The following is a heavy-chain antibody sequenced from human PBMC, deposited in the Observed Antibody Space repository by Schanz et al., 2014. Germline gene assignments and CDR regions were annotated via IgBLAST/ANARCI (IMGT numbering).Heavy chain of an antibody. CDR3: ARPSDSSWYMDV. CDR2: IKQEGDEK. D-gene: IGHD2-21*02. V-gene: IGHV3-7*01. CDR1: GFNFRNYW. Sequence: EGQLVESGGGLVQPGGSLRLSCVVSGFNFRNYWMSWVRQAPGKGLEWVASIKQEGDEKNYVDSVKGRFTISRDNAKNSLYLQMNSLRAEDTAVYYCARPSDSSWYMDVWGKGTSVTVSS. J-gene: IGHJ6*03.